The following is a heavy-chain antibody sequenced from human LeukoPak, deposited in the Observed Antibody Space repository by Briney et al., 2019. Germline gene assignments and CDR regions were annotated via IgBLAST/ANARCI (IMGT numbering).Heavy chain of an antibody. D-gene: IGHD2-21*02. Sequence: GGSLRLSCAAPGFTFSYSGIHWVRQAPGKGLEWVATISHDGSNKYYADSVKGRFTISRDNSKNTLYLQMSSLRAEDTAVYYCAKSSCRGDCYSDYWGQGTLVTVSP. CDR3: AKSSCRGDCYSDY. J-gene: IGHJ4*02. V-gene: IGHV3-30*18. CDR2: ISHDGSNK. CDR1: GFTFSYSG.